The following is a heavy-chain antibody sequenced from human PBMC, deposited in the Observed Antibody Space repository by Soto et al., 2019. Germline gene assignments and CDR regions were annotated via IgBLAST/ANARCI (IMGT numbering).Heavy chain of an antibody. Sequence: PGGSLRLSCAASGFTFSSYAMSWVRQAPGKGLEWVSAISGSGGSTYYADSVKGRFTISRDNSKNTLYLQMNSLGAEDTAVYYCAKDLPDIVVVPAGGMDVWGQGTTVTVSS. V-gene: IGHV3-23*01. J-gene: IGHJ6*02. CDR3: AKDLPDIVVVPAGGMDV. CDR1: GFTFSSYA. D-gene: IGHD2-2*01. CDR2: ISGSGGST.